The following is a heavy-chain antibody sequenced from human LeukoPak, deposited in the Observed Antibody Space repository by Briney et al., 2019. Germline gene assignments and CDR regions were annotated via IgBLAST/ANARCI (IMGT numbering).Heavy chain of an antibody. Sequence: PGGSLRLSCSVSGFTFSTYVMHWVRQAPGKGLEYVSAISSNGDNTYYADSVKGRFTISRDNSENTLYLQMSSLRADDTAVYYCVRGTDYWGQGTLVTVSS. V-gene: IGHV3-64D*06. CDR3: VRGTDY. CDR1: GFTFSTYV. CDR2: ISSNGDNT. J-gene: IGHJ4*02.